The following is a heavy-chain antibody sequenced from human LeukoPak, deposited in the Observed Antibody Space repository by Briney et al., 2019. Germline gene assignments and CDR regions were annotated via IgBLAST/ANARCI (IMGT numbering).Heavy chain of an antibody. J-gene: IGHJ3*02. CDR2: TYTSGST. V-gene: IGHV4-4*07. Sequence: SETLSLTCTVSGGSLSSYYWSWIRQPAGKGLEWIGRTYTSGSTNYNPSLKSRVTMSVDTSKNQFSLKLSSVTAADTAVYYCARDRYSSGWTDAFDIWGQGTIVTVSS. D-gene: IGHD6-19*01. CDR3: ARDRYSSGWTDAFDI. CDR1: GGSLSSYY.